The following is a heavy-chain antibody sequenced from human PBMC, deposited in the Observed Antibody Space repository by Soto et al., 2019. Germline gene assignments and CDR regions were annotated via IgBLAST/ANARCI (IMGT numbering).Heavy chain of an antibody. CDR1: GGSISSGGYY. Sequence: SETLSLTCTVSGGSISSGGYYWSWIRQHPGKGLEWIGYIYYSGSTYYNPSLKSRVTIAVDTSKNPFSLKLSSVTAADTAVYYCALVVPAAIPGGYGMDVWGQGTTVTVSS. J-gene: IGHJ6*02. CDR2: IYYSGST. CDR3: ALVVPAAIPGGYGMDV. V-gene: IGHV4-31*03. D-gene: IGHD2-2*01.